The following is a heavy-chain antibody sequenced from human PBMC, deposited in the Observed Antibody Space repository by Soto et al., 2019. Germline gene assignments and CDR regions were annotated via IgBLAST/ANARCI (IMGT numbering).Heavy chain of an antibody. CDR3: ARAECSKPNWLTAYCSYGLDV. CDR2: INTAGSTK. Sequence: PGGSLRLSCAASGFTFSNFDMHWVRQAPGKGLEWVAYINTAGSTKYYAESVKGRFTISRDNARNSLFLQMNSVRAEDTAVYYCARAECSKPNWLTAYCSYGLDVWGQGTTVTVSS. V-gene: IGHV3-48*03. D-gene: IGHD3-9*01. J-gene: IGHJ6*02. CDR1: GFTFSNFD.